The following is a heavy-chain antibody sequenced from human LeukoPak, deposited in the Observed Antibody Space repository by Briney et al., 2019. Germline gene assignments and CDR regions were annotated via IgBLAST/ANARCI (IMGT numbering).Heavy chain of an antibody. CDR2: INHTGST. CDR3: AREYSSGPVDYMDV. Sequence: SETLSLTCAIYGGSFSTYYWSWIRQPPGKGLEWIGDINHTGSTTYNPSLKSRVTMSVDTSKNQFSLRLNSVTAADTAVYYCAREYSSGPVDYMDVWGKGTTVTVSS. V-gene: IGHV4-34*01. D-gene: IGHD6-19*01. CDR1: GGSFSTYY. J-gene: IGHJ6*03.